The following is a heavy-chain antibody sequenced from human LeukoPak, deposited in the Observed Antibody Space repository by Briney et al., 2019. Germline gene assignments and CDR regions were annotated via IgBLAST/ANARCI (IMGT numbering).Heavy chain of an antibody. J-gene: IGHJ4*02. CDR2: LSGSGYNT. D-gene: IGHD2-2*01. CDR3: AKDPYGTRYFDY. V-gene: IGHV3-23*01. Sequence: PGGPLRPSCAASGFTFSSHALSWVRQAPGKGLEWVSSLSGSGYNTYYADSVKGRFTISRDNSKNTVYLQMNSLRAEDTAVYYCAKDPYGTRYFDYWGQGTLVTVSS. CDR1: GFTFSSHA.